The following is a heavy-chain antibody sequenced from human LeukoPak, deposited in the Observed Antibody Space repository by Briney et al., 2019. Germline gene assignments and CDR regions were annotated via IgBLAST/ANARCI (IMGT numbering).Heavy chain of an antibody. CDR1: GGSISSGSYY. D-gene: IGHD3-3*01. Sequence: SETLSLTCTVSGGSISSGSYYWSWIRQPAGKGLEWIGRIYTSGSTNYNPSLKSRVTISVDTSKNQFSLKLSSVTAADTAVYYCARAENDFWSGYYFDYWGQGTMVTVCS. J-gene: IGHJ4*02. V-gene: IGHV4-61*02. CDR2: IYTSGST. CDR3: ARAENDFWSGYYFDY.